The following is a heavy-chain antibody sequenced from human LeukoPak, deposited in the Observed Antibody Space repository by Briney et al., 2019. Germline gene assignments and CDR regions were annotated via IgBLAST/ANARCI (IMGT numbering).Heavy chain of an antibody. V-gene: IGHV1-18*01. Sequence: ASVKVSCKASNSTFTTYGFTWVRQAPGQGLEWMGWISAYNGNADYAQKFQGRITLTTDTSTRTAYMELRSLRSDDTAVYYCARVLAGHPGYWGQGTLVTVSS. D-gene: IGHD6-19*01. CDR3: ARVLAGHPGY. CDR2: ISAYNGNA. J-gene: IGHJ4*02. CDR1: NSTFTTYG.